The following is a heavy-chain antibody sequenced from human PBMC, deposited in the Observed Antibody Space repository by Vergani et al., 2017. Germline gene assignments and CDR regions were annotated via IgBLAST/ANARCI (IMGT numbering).Heavy chain of an antibody. D-gene: IGHD3-22*01. CDR3: ARARSDGYYDSSGQESYYFDY. J-gene: IGHJ4*02. V-gene: IGHV1-69*04. CDR1: GGTFSSYT. Sequence: QVQLVQSGAEVKKPGSSVKVSCKASGGTFSSYTISWVRQAPGQGLEWMGRIIPILGIANYAQKFQGRVTITADKSTSTAYMELSSLRSEDTAVYYCARARSDGYYDSSGQESYYFDYWGQGTLVTVSS. CDR2: IIPILGIA.